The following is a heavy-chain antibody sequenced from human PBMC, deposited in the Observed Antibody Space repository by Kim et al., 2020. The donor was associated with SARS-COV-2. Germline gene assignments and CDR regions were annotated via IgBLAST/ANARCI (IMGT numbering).Heavy chain of an antibody. CDR3: ARVQSVVVDH. Sequence: SETLSLTCTVSGGSVSTGSNYWTWIRPPPGKGLEWVVRIYWSGGTSYNPSLKSRINVSIDTSKNHFSLNLSSVTRADTAVYYCARVQSVVVDHWSQAMLVTVSS. CDR2: IYWSGGT. V-gene: IGHV4-61*03. D-gene: IGHD2-15*01. J-gene: IGHJ4*02. CDR1: GGSVSTGSNY.